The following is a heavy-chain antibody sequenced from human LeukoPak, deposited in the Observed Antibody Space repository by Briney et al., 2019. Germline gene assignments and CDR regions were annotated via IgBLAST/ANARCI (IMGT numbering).Heavy chain of an antibody. J-gene: IGHJ3*02. CDR2: FDPEDGET. D-gene: IGHD4-23*01. Sequence: GGSVKVSCKVSGYTLTELSMHWVRQAPGKGLEWMGGFDPEDGETIYAQKFQGRVTMTEDTSTDTAYMELSSLRSEDTAVYYCATTARFAGNAFDIWGQGTMVTVSS. CDR3: ATTARFAGNAFDI. V-gene: IGHV1-24*01. CDR1: GYTLTELS.